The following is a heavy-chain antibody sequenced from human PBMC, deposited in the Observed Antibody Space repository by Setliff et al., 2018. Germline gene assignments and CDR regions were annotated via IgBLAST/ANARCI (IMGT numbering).Heavy chain of an antibody. CDR3: ARASGARAAFDI. CDR2: ISSSSSTI. J-gene: IGHJ3*02. V-gene: IGHV3-48*01. Sequence: GGSLRLSCAASGFTFSSYSMNWVRQAPGKGLEWGSYISSSSSTIYYADSVKGRFTISRDNAKNSLYLQMNSLRAEDTAVYYCARASGARAAFDIWGQGTMVTVSS. D-gene: IGHD1-26*01. CDR1: GFTFSSYS.